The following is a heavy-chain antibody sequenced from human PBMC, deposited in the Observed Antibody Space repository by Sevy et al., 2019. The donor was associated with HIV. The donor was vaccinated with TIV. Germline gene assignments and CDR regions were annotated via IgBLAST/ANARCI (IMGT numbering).Heavy chain of an antibody. D-gene: IGHD5-12*01. V-gene: IGHV1-24*01. CDR2: FDPEDGET. CDR3: ATPKYAGYDYESLDI. J-gene: IGHJ3*02. CDR1: GYTLTKLS. Sequence: ASVKVSCKVSGYTLTKLSMHWVRQAPGKGLEWMGGFDPEDGETIYAQKFQGRVTMTEDTSTDTAYMELSSLRSEDTAVYYCATPKYAGYDYESLDIWGQGTMVTV.